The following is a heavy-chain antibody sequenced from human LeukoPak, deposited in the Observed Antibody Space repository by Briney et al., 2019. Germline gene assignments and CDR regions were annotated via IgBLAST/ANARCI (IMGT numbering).Heavy chain of an antibody. V-gene: IGHV3-30*18. Sequence: GGSLRLSCAASGFTFSSYGMHWVRQAPGKGLEWVAVISYDGSNKYYADSVKGRFTISRDNSKNTLYLQMNSLRAEDTAVYYCAKTPYCSSTSCSQCFQHWGQGTLVTVSS. CDR3: AKTPYCSSTSCSQCFQH. J-gene: IGHJ1*01. D-gene: IGHD2-2*01. CDR1: GFTFSSYG. CDR2: ISYDGSNK.